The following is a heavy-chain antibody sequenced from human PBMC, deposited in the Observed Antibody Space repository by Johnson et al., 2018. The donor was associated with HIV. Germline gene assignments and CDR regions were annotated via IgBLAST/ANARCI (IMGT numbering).Heavy chain of an antibody. CDR3: AKDLGEGSYLTDDAFDI. CDR1: GFTFSSYS. D-gene: IGHD1-26*01. Sequence: QVQLVESGGGVVQPGGSLRLSCAASGFTFSSYSMQWVRQAPGKGLEWVAFIRYDGNNEDYADSVKGRFTIYRDNSKNTLYVQMNSLRAEDTAVYYCAKDLGEGSYLTDDAFDIWGQGTMVTVSS. J-gene: IGHJ3*02. CDR2: IRYDGNNE. V-gene: IGHV3-30*02.